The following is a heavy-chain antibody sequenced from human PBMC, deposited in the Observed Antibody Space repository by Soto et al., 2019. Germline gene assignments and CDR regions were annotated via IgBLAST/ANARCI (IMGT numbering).Heavy chain of an antibody. CDR2: ISAYNGNT. Sequence: ASVKVSCKASGYTFTSYGISWVRQAPGQGLERMGWISAYNGNTNYAQKLQGRVTMTTDTSTSTPYMELRSLRSDDTAVYYCARGVYDFWSGYYPDAFDIWGQATMVTVS. D-gene: IGHD3-3*01. J-gene: IGHJ3*02. CDR3: ARGVYDFWSGYYPDAFDI. CDR1: GYTFTSYG. V-gene: IGHV1-18*01.